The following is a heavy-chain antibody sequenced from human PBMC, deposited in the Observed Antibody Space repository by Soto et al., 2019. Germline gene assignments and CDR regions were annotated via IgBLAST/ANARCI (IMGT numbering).Heavy chain of an antibody. CDR1: GGTFSSYA. J-gene: IGHJ4*02. CDR3: GGVFNGIQRASYYFDS. V-gene: IGHV1-69*13. CDR2: IIPIFGTA. D-gene: IGHD3-3*01. Sequence: ASVKVSCKAPGGTFSSYAISWVRQAPGQGLEWMGGIIPIFGTANYAQKFQGRVTITADESTSTAYMVLSSLRSEDTAVYYCGGVFNGIQRASYYFDSWGQGTLVTVSS.